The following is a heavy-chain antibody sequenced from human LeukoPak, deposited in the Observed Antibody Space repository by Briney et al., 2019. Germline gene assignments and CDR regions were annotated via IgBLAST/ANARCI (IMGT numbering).Heavy chain of an antibody. V-gene: IGHV3-7*01. Sequence: GGSLRLSCAASGFSFSYFWMSWVRQAPGKGLEWVANIKQDGSEKYYVDSVKGRFTISRDNAKKSLYLQMNSLRAEDTAVYYCATSQSSVAGIVGDWGQGTLVTVSS. CDR2: IKQDGSEK. CDR3: ATSQSSVAGIVGD. CDR1: GFSFSYFW. D-gene: IGHD6-19*01. J-gene: IGHJ4*02.